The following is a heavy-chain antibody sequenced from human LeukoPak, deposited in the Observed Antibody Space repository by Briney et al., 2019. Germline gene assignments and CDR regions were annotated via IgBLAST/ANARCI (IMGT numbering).Heavy chain of an antibody. CDR1: GGTFSSYG. CDR3: ARDLRHEEMATIEEFGWFDP. Sequence: ASVKVSCKASGGTFSSYGISWVRQAPGQGLEWMGWISAYNGNTNYAQKLQGRVTMTTDTSTSTAYMELRSLRSDDTAVYYCARDLRHEEMATIEEFGWFDPWGQGTLVTVSS. CDR2: ISAYNGNT. J-gene: IGHJ5*02. D-gene: IGHD5-24*01. V-gene: IGHV1-18*01.